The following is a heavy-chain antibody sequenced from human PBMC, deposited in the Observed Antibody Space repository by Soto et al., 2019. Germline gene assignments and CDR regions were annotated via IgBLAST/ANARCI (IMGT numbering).Heavy chain of an antibody. J-gene: IGHJ4*02. CDR2: IWYDGSKK. CDR3: AREGAVAGSQDF. Sequence: VGSLRLSCAASGFIFSDYVIHWVRQAPGKGLEWVALIWYDGSKKYYADSVKGRFTVSRDNINSTLYLEMNSLRVEDSAVYYCAREGAVAGSQDFWGQGTLVTVSS. V-gene: IGHV3-33*01. D-gene: IGHD6-19*01. CDR1: GFIFSDYV.